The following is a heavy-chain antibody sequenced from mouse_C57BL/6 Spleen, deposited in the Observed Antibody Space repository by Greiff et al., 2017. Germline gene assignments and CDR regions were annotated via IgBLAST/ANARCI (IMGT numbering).Heavy chain of an antibody. Sequence: VKLQESGPELVKPGASVKISCKASGYSFTSYYIHWVKQRPGQGLEWIGWIYPGSGNTKYNEKFKGKATLTADTSSSTAYMQLSSLTSEDSAVYYCARSYYDYGYFDVWGTGTTVTVSS. D-gene: IGHD2-4*01. V-gene: IGHV1-66*01. CDR3: ARSYYDYGYFDV. CDR1: GYSFTSYY. CDR2: IYPGSGNT. J-gene: IGHJ1*03.